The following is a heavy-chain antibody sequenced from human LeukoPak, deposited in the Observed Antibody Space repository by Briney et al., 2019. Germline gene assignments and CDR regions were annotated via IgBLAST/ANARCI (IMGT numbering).Heavy chain of an antibody. Sequence: SETLSLTCTVSGGSISTYYWSWIRQSPGKGLEWIGYIYYFGSTDYNPSLKSRVTISVDTSKNQFSLKLSSVTAADTAVYYCARSGGGNYYSAQCWFDPWGQGTLVTVSS. D-gene: IGHD2-21*02. CDR3: ARSGGGNYYSAQCWFDP. CDR1: GGSISTYY. CDR2: IYYFGST. J-gene: IGHJ5*02. V-gene: IGHV4-59*01.